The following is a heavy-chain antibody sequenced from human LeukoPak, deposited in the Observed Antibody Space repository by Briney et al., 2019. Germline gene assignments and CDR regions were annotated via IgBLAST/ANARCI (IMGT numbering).Heavy chain of an antibody. D-gene: IGHD1-14*01. J-gene: IGHJ6*04. CDR2: IKSKTDGGTT. CDR3: TTAFNPYYYYYYGMDV. Sequence: GGSLRLSCAASGFTFSNAWMNWVRQAPGKGLEWVGRIKSKTDGGTTDYAAPVKGRFTISRDDSKNTLYLQMNSLKTEDTAVYYCTTAFNPYYYYYYGMDVWGKGTTVTVSS. CDR1: GFTFSNAW. V-gene: IGHV3-15*01.